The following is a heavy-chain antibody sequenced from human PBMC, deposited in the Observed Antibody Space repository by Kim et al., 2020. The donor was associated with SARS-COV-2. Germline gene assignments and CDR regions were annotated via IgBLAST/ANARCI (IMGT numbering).Heavy chain of an antibody. J-gene: IGHJ4*02. CDR3: AKVGVSSSDYGDY. CDR1: GFTFSSYG. CDR2: ISYDGSNK. Sequence: GGSLRLSCAASGFTFSSYGMHWVRQAPGKGLEWVAVISYDGSNKYYADSVKGRFTISRDNSKNTLYLQMNSLRAEDTAVYYCAKVGVSSSDYGDYWGQGTLVTVSS. V-gene: IGHV3-30*18. D-gene: IGHD3-16*01.